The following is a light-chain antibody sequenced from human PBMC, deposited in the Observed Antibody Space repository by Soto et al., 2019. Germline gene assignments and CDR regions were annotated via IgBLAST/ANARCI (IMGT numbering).Light chain of an antibody. CDR1: QTTSSW. CDR2: KAS. J-gene: IGKJ2*01. V-gene: IGKV1-5*03. Sequence: DIQMTQSHSILSASVGDRVTITCRASQTTSSWLAWYQQKPGKAPKILIYKASSLESGVPSRFSGSGSGTEFTLIISSLQPDDSATYYCQQYSTYPYTFGQGTKLEIK. CDR3: QQYSTYPYT.